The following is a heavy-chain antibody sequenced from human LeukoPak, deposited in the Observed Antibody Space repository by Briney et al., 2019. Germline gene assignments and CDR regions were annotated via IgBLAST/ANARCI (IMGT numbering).Heavy chain of an antibody. CDR2: IYYSGST. V-gene: IGHV4-59*01. Sequence: PSETLSLTCTVSGGSISSYYWSWIRQPPGKGLEWIGYIYYSGSTNYNPSLKSRVTISVDTSKNQFSLKLSSVTAADTAVYYCARDRYTAIDSWGQGTLVTVSS. CDR3: ARDRYTAIDS. D-gene: IGHD2-21*02. CDR1: GGSISSYY. J-gene: IGHJ5*01.